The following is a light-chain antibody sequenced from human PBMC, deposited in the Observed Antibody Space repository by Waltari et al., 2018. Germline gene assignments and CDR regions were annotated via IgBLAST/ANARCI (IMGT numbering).Light chain of an antibody. CDR2: WAS. Sequence: DIVMTQSPDSLAVSLGERATINCQSSQSVLYSSNNKNYITWYQQKAGQPPKLLIYWASTRESGVPDRFSGSGSGTDFTLAISSLQAEDVAVYYCQQYYSTPRTFGQGTKVEIK. CDR1: QSVLYSSNNKNY. V-gene: IGKV4-1*01. J-gene: IGKJ1*01. CDR3: QQYYSTPRT.